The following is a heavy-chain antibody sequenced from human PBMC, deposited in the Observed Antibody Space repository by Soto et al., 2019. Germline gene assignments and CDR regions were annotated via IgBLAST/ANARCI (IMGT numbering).Heavy chain of an antibody. CDR2: IYWDDDK. CDR3: AHSRCGGDCLQSYSSHYYYGMDV. J-gene: IGHJ6*02. D-gene: IGHD2-21*02. Sequence: QITLKESGPSLVKPTQTLTLTCTFSGFSLSTGGVGVGWIGQPPGKALEWLALIYWDDDKRYSPSLRSRLTVTKDTSKSQVVLTMTNMDPVDTATYYCAHSRCGGDCLQSYSSHYYYGMDVWGQGTTVTVSS. CDR1: GFSLSTGGVG. V-gene: IGHV2-5*02.